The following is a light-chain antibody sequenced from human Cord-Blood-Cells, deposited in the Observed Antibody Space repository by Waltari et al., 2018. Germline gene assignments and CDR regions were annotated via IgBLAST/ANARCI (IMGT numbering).Light chain of an antibody. Sequence: EIVLPQSPGTLPLSPGERTPLSCRARQRVSSSYLSWYQQKPAQAPRLPIYGASSRAPDIPDRFSGSGSGTDFTLTISRLAPEDFAVYYCQQYGSSPYTFGQGTKLEIK. J-gene: IGKJ2*01. CDR3: QQYGSSPYT. CDR2: GAS. V-gene: IGKV3-20*01. CDR1: QRVSSSY.